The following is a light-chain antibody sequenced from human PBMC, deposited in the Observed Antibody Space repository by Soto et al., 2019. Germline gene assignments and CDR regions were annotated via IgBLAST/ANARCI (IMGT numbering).Light chain of an antibody. V-gene: IGLV4-69*01. CDR2: LNSDGSH. CDR1: SGQSNYA. J-gene: IGLJ2*01. CDR3: QTWGSGIVV. Sequence: QLVLTQSPSASASLGASVKLTCTLSSGQSNYAIAWHQQQSEKGPRYLMKLNSDGSHSKGDGIPDRFSGSSSGAERYLTISSLQSEDEADYYCQTWGSGIVVFGGETKLTVL.